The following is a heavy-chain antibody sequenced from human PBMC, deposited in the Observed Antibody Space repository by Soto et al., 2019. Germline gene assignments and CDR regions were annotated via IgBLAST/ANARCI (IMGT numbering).Heavy chain of an antibody. CDR2: ISAYNGNT. CDR3: ASDLGIAVAGTYTETG. Sequence: ASVKVSCKASGYTFTSYGISWVRQAPGQGLEWMGWISAYNGNTNYAQKLQGRVTMTTDTSTSTAYMELRSLRSDDTAVYYCASDLGIAVAGTYTETGWGQGTLVTVSS. CDR1: GYTFTSYG. V-gene: IGHV1-18*01. D-gene: IGHD6-19*01. J-gene: IGHJ4*02.